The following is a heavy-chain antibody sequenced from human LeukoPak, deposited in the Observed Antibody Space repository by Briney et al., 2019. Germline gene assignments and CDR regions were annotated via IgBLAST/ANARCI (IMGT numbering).Heavy chain of an antibody. V-gene: IGHV3-7*01. J-gene: IGHJ4*02. D-gene: IGHD3-3*01. CDR3: AREEYGLTYYDFWSGLDY. CDR1: GFSFSSYW. CDR2: IKYDGSEI. Sequence: GGSLRLSCAGSGFSFSSYWMTWVRQAPGKGLEWLANIKYDGSEISYVDSVKGRFTISRDNAKNSLYLQMNSLRAEDTAVYYCAREEYGLTYYDFWSGLDYWGQGTLVTVSS.